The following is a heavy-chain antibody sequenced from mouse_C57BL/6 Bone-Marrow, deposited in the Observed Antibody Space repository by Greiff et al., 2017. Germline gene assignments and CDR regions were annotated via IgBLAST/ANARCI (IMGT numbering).Heavy chain of an antibody. CDR3: AREGAITTVVDWYFDV. CDR1: GYTFTSYW. Sequence: QVQLQQPGAELVMPGASVKLSCKASGYTFTSYWMHWVKQRPGQGLEWIGELDPSDSYTNYNQKFKGKSTLTVDKSASTAYMQLSSLTSEDSAVYYCAREGAITTVVDWYFDVWGTGTTVTVSS. V-gene: IGHV1-69*01. J-gene: IGHJ1*03. CDR2: LDPSDSYT. D-gene: IGHD1-1*01.